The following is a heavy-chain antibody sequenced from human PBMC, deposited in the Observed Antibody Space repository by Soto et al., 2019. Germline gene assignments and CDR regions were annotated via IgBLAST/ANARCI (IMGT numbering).Heavy chain of an antibody. V-gene: IGHV3-30-3*01. CDR3: AGDSSKWLSWYFDL. J-gene: IGHJ2*01. Sequence: QVQLVESGGGVVQPGRSLRLSCAASGFTFSYYAMHWVRQAPGKGLEWVAVMSYDGSSKNYPESVKGRFTISRDNSKNTLFLQMNSLRDEDTAVYYCAGDSSKWLSWYFDLWGRGTLVIVSS. D-gene: IGHD3-22*01. CDR1: GFTFSYYA. CDR2: MSYDGSSK.